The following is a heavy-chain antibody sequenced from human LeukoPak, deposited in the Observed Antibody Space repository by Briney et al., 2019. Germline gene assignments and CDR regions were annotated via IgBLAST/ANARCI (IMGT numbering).Heavy chain of an antibody. CDR1: GYTFTSYG. CDR3: ARDSGDIVVVPAAGEGYYYYYMDV. J-gene: IGHJ6*03. D-gene: IGHD2-2*01. V-gene: IGHV1-18*01. Sequence: GASVKVSCKASGYTFTSYGISWVRQAPGQGLEWMGWISAYNGNTNYAQKLQGRVTMTTDTSTSTAYMELRSLRSDDTAVYYCARDSGDIVVVPAAGEGYYYYYMDVWGKGTTVTISS. CDR2: ISAYNGNT.